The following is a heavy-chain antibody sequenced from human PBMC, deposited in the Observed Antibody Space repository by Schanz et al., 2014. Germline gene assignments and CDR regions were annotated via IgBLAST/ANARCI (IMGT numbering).Heavy chain of an antibody. CDR1: GYTFTGYY. CDR2: INLSGGST. D-gene: IGHD6-19*01. CDR3: ARGGYSSGWYDRDIAHFDY. V-gene: IGHV1-46*01. Sequence: QVQLVQSGAELRKPGTSVKVSCTASGYTFTGYYMHWVRQAPGQGLEWMGIINLSGGSTNNAQKCQGRVTMTTDTATSTAYMELRSLRSDDTAVYYCARGGYSSGWYDRDIAHFDYWGQGTLVTVSS. J-gene: IGHJ4*02.